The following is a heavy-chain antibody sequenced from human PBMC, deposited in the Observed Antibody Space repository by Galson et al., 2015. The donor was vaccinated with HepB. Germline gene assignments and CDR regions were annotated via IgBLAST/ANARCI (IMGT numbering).Heavy chain of an antibody. J-gene: IGHJ4*02. V-gene: IGHV1-46*01. CDR3: ARDMYYDSSGYYYDGV. Sequence: SVKVSCKASGYTFTSYYMHWVRQAPGQGLEWMGIINPSGGSTSYAQKFQGRVTVTRDTSTSTVYMELSSLRSEDTAVYYCARDMYYDSSGYYYDGVWGQGTLVTVSS. CDR2: INPSGGST. CDR1: GYTFTSYY. D-gene: IGHD3-22*01.